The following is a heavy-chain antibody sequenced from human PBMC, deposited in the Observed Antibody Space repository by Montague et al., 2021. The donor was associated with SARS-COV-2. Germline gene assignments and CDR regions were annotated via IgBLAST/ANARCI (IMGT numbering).Heavy chain of an antibody. CDR1: GGSISSSSYY. D-gene: IGHD3-22*01. J-gene: IGHJ5*01. V-gene: IGHV4-39*01. CDR2: IYYSGST. CDR3: ARGVAVIVVGMRYNWFDP. Sequence: SETLSLTCTVSGGSISSSSYYWGWIRQPPGKGLEWIGSIYYSGSTYYNPSLKSRVTISVDTSKNQFSLKLSSVTAADTAVYYCARGVAVIVVGMRYNWFDPWGQGTLVTVSS.